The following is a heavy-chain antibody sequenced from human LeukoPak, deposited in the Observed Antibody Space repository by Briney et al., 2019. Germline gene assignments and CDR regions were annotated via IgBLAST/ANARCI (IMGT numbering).Heavy chain of an antibody. CDR3: AREVGSSGYYSYFDY. V-gene: IGHV1-18*01. CDR2: ISAYNGNT. Sequence: ASVKVSCKASGYTFTSYGISWVRQAPGQGLEWMGWISAYNGNTNYAQKLQGRVTMTTDTSTSTAYMELRSLRSDDTAVYYCAREVGSSGYYSYFDYWGQGTLVTVSS. CDR1: GYTFTSYG. D-gene: IGHD3-22*01. J-gene: IGHJ4*02.